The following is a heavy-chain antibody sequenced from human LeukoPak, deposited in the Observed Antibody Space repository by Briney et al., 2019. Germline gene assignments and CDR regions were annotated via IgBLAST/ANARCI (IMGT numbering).Heavy chain of an antibody. J-gene: IGHJ6*03. V-gene: IGHV4-61*02. Sequence: SETLSLTCTVSGGSISSSSYYWGWIRQPAGKGLEWIGRIYTSGSTNYNPSLKSRVTMSVDTSKNQFSLKLSSVTAADTAVYYCARDTPLRGYSGYDWPYYYYYYMDVWGKGTTVTVSS. D-gene: IGHD5-12*01. CDR3: ARDTPLRGYSGYDWPYYYYYYMDV. CDR2: IYTSGST. CDR1: GGSISSSSYY.